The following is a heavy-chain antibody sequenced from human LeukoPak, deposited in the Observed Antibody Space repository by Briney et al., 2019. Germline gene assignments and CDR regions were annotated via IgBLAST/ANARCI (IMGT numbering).Heavy chain of an antibody. CDR3: ARERGRIAAAGHNWFDP. Sequence: ASVKVSCKACGYTFTGYYMHCVRQAPGQGLEWMGWINPNSGGTNYAQKFQGRVTMTRDTSISTAYMELSRLRSDDTAVYYCARERGRIAAAGHNWFDPWGQGTLVTVSS. CDR2: INPNSGGT. D-gene: IGHD6-13*01. J-gene: IGHJ5*02. CDR1: GYTFTGYY. V-gene: IGHV1-2*02.